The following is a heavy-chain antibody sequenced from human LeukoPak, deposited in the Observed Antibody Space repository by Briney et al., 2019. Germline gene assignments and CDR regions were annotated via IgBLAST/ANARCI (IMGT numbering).Heavy chain of an antibody. D-gene: IGHD1-26*01. J-gene: IGHJ4*02. CDR1: GFTVSSNY. CDR3: AREGTTTSFDY. CDR2: IYSGSST. Sequence: GGSLRLSCAASGFTVSSNYMNWVRQAPGKGLEWVSVIYSGSSTYYADSVKGRFTISRDNSKNTVYLQMNSLRAEDTAVYYCAREGTTTSFDYWGQGTLVTVSS. V-gene: IGHV3-53*01.